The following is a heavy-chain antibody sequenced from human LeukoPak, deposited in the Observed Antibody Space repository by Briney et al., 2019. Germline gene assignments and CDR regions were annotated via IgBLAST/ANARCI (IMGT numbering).Heavy chain of an antibody. Sequence: PSETPSLTCTVSGYSIAHGFFWAWIRQPPGGGLEWIGSLYHSGTTYYNTSLKSRISTSVDTSKNQFSLKLRLVTAADTAVYYCARVEVPRDINDWYFDLWGCGTLVTVSS. J-gene: IGHJ2*01. CDR3: ARVEVPRDINDWYFDL. V-gene: IGHV4-38-2*02. CDR1: GYSIAHGFF. CDR2: LYHSGTT. D-gene: IGHD2-15*01.